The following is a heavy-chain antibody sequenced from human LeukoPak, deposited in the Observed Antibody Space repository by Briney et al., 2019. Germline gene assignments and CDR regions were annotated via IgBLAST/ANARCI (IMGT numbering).Heavy chain of an antibody. CDR2: ISAYNGNT. CDR1: GYTFTSYG. D-gene: IGHD2-2*01. Sequence: ASVKVSCKASGYTFTSYGISWVRQAPGQGLEWMGWISAYNGNTNYAQKLQGRVTMTTDTSTSTAYMELRSLRSDDTAVYYCARERGAVVPAAMVDYWGQGTLVTVSS. V-gene: IGHV1-18*01. J-gene: IGHJ4*02. CDR3: ARERGAVVPAAMVDY.